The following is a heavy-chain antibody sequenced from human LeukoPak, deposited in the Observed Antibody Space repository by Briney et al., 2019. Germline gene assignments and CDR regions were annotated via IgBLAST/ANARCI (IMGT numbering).Heavy chain of an antibody. Sequence: ASETLPLTCTVSGGSITGYYWTWIRQPPGKGLEWIGYIYYSGSSNYNPSLKSRVTISIHTSKNQFSLNLSSVTAADTAVYYCARVFGGGRGGWFDPWGQGTLVAVSS. CDR1: GGSITGYY. CDR3: ARVFGGGRGGWFDP. V-gene: IGHV4-59*01. D-gene: IGHD3-16*01. J-gene: IGHJ5*02. CDR2: IYYSGSS.